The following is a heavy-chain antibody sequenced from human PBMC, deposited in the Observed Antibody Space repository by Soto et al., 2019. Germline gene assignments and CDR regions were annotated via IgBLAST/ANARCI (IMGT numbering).Heavy chain of an antibody. V-gene: IGHV4-34*01. J-gene: IGHJ1*01. D-gene: IGHD3-10*01. CDR3: ARVEHPFYGAEGAVDHFLY. Sequence: SETLSLTCGVYGGSFSGYYWTWLRQPPGKGLEWIGDINHSGNINYNPALGSRVTISIDTSNNQFSLHLTSVTAADTAVYYCARVEHPFYGAEGAVDHFLYWGHGTLVTVSS. CDR2: INHSGNI. CDR1: GGSFSGYY.